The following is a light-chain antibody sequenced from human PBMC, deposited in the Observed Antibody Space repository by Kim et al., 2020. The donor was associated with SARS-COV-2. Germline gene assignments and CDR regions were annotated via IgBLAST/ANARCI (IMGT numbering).Light chain of an antibody. CDR1: SLRSYY. V-gene: IGLV3-19*01. Sequence: SSELTQDPAVSVALGQTVRITCQGNSLRSYYATWYQQKSGQAPVLVFYGKNNRPSGIPDRFSGSSSGNTASLTITGAQAADEADYYCKSRDSRGKVVFGGGTKVTV. J-gene: IGLJ2*01. CDR3: KSRDSRGKVV. CDR2: GKN.